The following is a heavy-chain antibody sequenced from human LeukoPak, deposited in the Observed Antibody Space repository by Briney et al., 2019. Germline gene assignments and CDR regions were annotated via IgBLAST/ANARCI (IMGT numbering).Heavy chain of an antibody. V-gene: IGHV5-51*01. CDR3: ARPPSRGYSSSFEY. Sequence: GESLKISCKGSGYSFPTYWIAWVRQMPGKGLEWMGIIYPDESNIRYSPSLQGQVTISADKSISTAYLQWSSLKASDTAMYYCARPPSRGYSSSFEYWGQGTLVTVSS. CDR1: GYSFPTYW. J-gene: IGHJ4*02. CDR2: IYPDESNI. D-gene: IGHD2-2*03.